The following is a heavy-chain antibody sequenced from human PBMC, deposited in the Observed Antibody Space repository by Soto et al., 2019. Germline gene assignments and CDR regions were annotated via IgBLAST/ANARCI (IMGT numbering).Heavy chain of an antibody. CDR3: AKSGYESIMERGYSYGWYFDY. CDR2: ISYDGSNK. D-gene: IGHD5-18*01. J-gene: IGHJ4*02. V-gene: IGHV3-30*18. Sequence: GGSLRLSCAASGFTFSSYGMHWVRQAPGKGLEWVAVISYDGSNKYYADSVKGRFTISRDNSKNTLYLQMNSLRAEDTAVDYCAKSGYESIMERGYSYGWYFDYWGQGTLVTVSS. CDR1: GFTFSSYG.